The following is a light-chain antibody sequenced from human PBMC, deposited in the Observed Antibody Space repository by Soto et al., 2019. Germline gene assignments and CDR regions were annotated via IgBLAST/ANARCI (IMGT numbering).Light chain of an antibody. CDR2: GES. V-gene: IGKV3-20*01. Sequence: LLTQSPGTLSLSPWDSASLSCRASQSVSSSYLAWYQQKPGQAPRLLIYGESSRATGIPDRFSGSGSGTDFTLTISRLEPEDFAVYYCQKYGSSPWTCGQGTKVDIK. CDR1: QSVSSSY. CDR3: QKYGSSPWT. J-gene: IGKJ1*01.